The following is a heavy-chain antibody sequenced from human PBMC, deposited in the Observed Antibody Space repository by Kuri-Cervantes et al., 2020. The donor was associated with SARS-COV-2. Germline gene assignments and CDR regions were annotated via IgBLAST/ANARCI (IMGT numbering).Heavy chain of an antibody. CDR1: GFTFSSYG. CDR3: ARDYWARGVVIIGLYGMDV. CDR2: IWYDGSNK. J-gene: IGHJ6*02. D-gene: IGHD3-3*01. V-gene: IGHV3-33*01. Sequence: GGSLRLSCAASGFTFSSYGMHWVRQAPGKGLEWVAVIWYDGSNKYYADSVKGRFTISRDNSKNTLYLQMNSLRAEDTAVYYCARDYWARGVVIIGLYGMDVWGQGTTVAVSS.